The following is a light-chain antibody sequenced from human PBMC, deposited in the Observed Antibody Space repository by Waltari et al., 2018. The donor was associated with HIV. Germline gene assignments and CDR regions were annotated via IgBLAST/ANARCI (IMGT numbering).Light chain of an antibody. Sequence: QSALTQPPSVSGSPGQSVTISCIGTSRYIGSFHHVSWFQQPPGSAPKLLIFGVSNRPSGVPDRFSGSKSGNTASLTISGLQAEDEADYYCSSYRSSITLLFGGGTKLTVL. CDR3: SSYRSSITLL. V-gene: IGLV2-18*02. J-gene: IGLJ3*02. CDR2: GVS. CDR1: SRYIGSFHH.